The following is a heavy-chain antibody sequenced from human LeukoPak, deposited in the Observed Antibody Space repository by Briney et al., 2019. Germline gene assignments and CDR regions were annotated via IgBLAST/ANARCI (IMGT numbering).Heavy chain of an antibody. CDR2: IYHSGRT. V-gene: IGHV4-4*02. J-gene: IGHJ5*02. CDR3: ARDLIVEGFDP. CDR1: GDSISSSNW. Sequence: PSETLSLTCTVSGDSISSSNWWSWVRQPPGKGLEWIGEIYHSGRTNYNPSLKSRLTILVEKSKNQFSLKLSSVTAADTAVYYCARDLIVEGFDPWGQGTLVTVSS. D-gene: IGHD2-15*01.